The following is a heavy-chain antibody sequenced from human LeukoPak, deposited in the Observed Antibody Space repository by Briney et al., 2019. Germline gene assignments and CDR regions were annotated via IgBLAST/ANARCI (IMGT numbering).Heavy chain of an antibody. V-gene: IGHV4-61*02. D-gene: IGHD4-17*01. CDR1: GGSISSGSYY. CDR2: IYTSGST. CDR3: AREGYGDPLDY. J-gene: IGHJ4*02. Sequence: SQTLSLTCTVSGGSISSGSYYWSWLRQPAVKGLEWIGRIYTSGSTNYNPSLKSRVTISVDTSKNQFSLKLSSVTAADTAVYYCAREGYGDPLDYWGQGTLVTVSS.